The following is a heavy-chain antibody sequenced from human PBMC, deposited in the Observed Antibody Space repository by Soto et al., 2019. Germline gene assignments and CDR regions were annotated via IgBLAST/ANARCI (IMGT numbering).Heavy chain of an antibody. V-gene: IGHV4-59*08. CDR2: IYYSGST. Sequence: SETLSLTCTVSGGXISSYYWSWIRQPPGKGLEWIGYIYYSGSTNYNPSLKSRVTISVDTSKNQFSLKLSSVTAADTAVYYCARLNYDILTGYQGLLDYWGQGTLVTVSS. J-gene: IGHJ4*02. CDR3: ARLNYDILTGYQGLLDY. CDR1: GGXISSYY. D-gene: IGHD3-9*01.